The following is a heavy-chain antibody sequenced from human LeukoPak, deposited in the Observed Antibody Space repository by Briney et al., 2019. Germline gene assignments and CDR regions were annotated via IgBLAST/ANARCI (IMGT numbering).Heavy chain of an antibody. J-gene: IGHJ3*02. CDR2: IYSGGST. V-gene: IGHV3-66*02. CDR3: ARSKGVHAFDI. Sequence: GGSLRLSCAASGFTFDDYGMSWVRQAPGKGLEWVSVIYSGGSTYYADSVKGRFTISRDNSKNTLYLQMNSLRAEDTAVYYCARSKGVHAFDIWGQGTMVTVSS. CDR1: GFTFDDYG. D-gene: IGHD2-8*01.